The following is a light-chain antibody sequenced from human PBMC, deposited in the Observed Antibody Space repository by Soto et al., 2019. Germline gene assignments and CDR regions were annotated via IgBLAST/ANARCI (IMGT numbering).Light chain of an antibody. V-gene: IGKV1-5*03. CDR3: QQYSTFWT. Sequence: DIQMSQSPSTLSASVGDRVTISCRASRSLTRWVAWYHQKPGKAPKLLIYETSILYTEVPPRFSGSGSGTDFTLTISSLQPDDIGTYYCQQYSTFWTFGQGTKVDIK. CDR1: RSLTRW. CDR2: ETS. J-gene: IGKJ1*01.